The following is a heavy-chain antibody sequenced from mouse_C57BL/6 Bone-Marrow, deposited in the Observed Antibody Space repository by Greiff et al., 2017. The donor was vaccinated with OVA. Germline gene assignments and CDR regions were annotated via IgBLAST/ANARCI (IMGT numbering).Heavy chain of an antibody. Sequence: VHVKQSGPELVKPGASVKISCKASGYSFTDYNMNWVKQSKGKSLEWIGVINPNYGTTSYNQKFKGKATLTVDQSSSTAYMQLNSLTSEDSAVYYCAFYYGSSYRYFDVWGTGTTVTVSS. CDR3: AFYYGSSYRYFDV. J-gene: IGHJ1*03. V-gene: IGHV1-39*01. D-gene: IGHD1-1*01. CDR1: GYSFTDYN. CDR2: INPNYGTT.